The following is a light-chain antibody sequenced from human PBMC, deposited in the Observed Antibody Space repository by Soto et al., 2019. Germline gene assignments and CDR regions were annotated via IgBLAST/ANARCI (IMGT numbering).Light chain of an antibody. Sequence: EIVMTQSPAILSASPGERATLSCRASRSVSTNLAWYQQKPGQAPRLLIYDASARATGIPARFSGSGSGTEFTLTISSLQSEDFAVYYCQQYDNWPPFTFGQGTTLEIK. CDR1: RSVSTN. CDR2: DAS. J-gene: IGKJ2*01. CDR3: QQYDNWPPFT. V-gene: IGKV3D-15*01.